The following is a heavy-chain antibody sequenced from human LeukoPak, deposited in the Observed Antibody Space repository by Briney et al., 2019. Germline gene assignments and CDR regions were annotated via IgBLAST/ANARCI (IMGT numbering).Heavy chain of an antibody. CDR1: GGSITRYY. CDR2: IYTSGST. V-gene: IGHV4-4*09. CDR3: ARGYDFWSGPFPSFDY. J-gene: IGHJ4*02. D-gene: IGHD3-3*01. Sequence: SETLSLTCTVSGGSITRYYWSWVREPPGKGLEWIGYIYTSGSTNYNPSPKSRVTISVDTSKNQFSLKLSAVTAADTAVYYCARGYDFWSGPFPSFDYWGQGTLVTVSS.